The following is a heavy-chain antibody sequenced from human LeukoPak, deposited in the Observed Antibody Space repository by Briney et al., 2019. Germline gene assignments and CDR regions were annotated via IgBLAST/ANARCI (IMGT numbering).Heavy chain of an antibody. CDR1: GGSISSYY. CDR2: IYYSGST. D-gene: IGHD5-24*01. J-gene: IGHJ3*02. Sequence: SETLPLTCTVSGGSISSYYWSWIRQPPGKGLEWIGYIYYSGSTNYNPSLKSRVTISVDTSKNQFSLKLSSVTAADTAVYYCARRSGDGKRDAFDIWGQGTMVTVSS. CDR3: ARRSGDGKRDAFDI. V-gene: IGHV4-59*08.